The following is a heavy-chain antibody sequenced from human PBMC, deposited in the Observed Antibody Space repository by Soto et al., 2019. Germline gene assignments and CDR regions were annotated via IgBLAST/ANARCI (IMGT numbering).Heavy chain of an antibody. CDR1: GGSISSSSYY. CDR2: IYYSGST. Sequence: PSETLSLTCTVSGGSISSSSYYWGWIRQPPGKGLEWIGSIYYSGSTYYNPSLKSRVTISVDTSKNQFSLKLSSVTAADTAVYYCASPKYYYDSSGYYPSVDYWGQGTLVTVSS. V-gene: IGHV4-39*01. CDR3: ASPKYYYDSSGYYPSVDY. J-gene: IGHJ4*02. D-gene: IGHD3-22*01.